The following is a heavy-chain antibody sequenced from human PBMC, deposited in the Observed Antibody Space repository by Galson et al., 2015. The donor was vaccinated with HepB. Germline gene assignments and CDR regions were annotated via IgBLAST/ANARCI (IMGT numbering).Heavy chain of an antibody. J-gene: IGHJ6*03. Sequence: SVKVSCKASGYTFTSYGISWVRQAPGQGLEWIGWISAYNGNTNYAQKLQGRVTMTTDTSTSTAYMELRSLRSDDTAVYYCARWATVTPYYYYMDVWGKGTTVTVSS. D-gene: IGHD4-17*01. CDR2: ISAYNGNT. CDR1: GYTFTSYG. CDR3: ARWATVTPYYYYMDV. V-gene: IGHV1-18*01.